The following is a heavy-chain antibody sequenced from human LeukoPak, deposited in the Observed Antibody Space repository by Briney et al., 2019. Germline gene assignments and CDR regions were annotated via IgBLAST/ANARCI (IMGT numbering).Heavy chain of an antibody. CDR2: ISSNSNTK. J-gene: IGHJ4*02. Sequence: GGSLRLSCAASGFIFRSYTMNWVRQAPGKGLEWVSYISSNSNTKDYADSVKGRFSISRDNAKNSLYLQMNSMRAEDTAVYSCARDVSPDYWGQGTLVTVAS. D-gene: IGHD5/OR15-5a*01. CDR3: ARDVSPDY. CDR1: GFIFRSYT. V-gene: IGHV3-48*01.